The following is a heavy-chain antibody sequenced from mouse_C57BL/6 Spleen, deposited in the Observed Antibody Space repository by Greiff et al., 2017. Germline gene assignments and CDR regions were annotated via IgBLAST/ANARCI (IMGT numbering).Heavy chain of an antibody. D-gene: IGHD1-3*01. Sequence: EVTLVESGGGLVKPGGSLKLSCAASGFTFSDYGMHWVRQAPEKGLEWVAYLSSGSSTIYYADTVKGRFPISRDNAKNTLFLQMTRLRSEDTAMYYCARPRSGAWFAYWGQGTLVTVSA. J-gene: IGHJ3*01. CDR2: LSSGSSTI. V-gene: IGHV5-17*01. CDR1: GFTFSDYG. CDR3: ARPRSGAWFAY.